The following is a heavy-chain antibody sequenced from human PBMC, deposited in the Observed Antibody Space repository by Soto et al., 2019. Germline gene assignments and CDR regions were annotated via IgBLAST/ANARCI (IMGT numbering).Heavy chain of an antibody. J-gene: IGHJ4*02. CDR1: RYTFTDYY. CDR2: INANSGGT. D-gene: IGHD2-21*02. V-gene: IGHV1-2*02. CDR3: ARPAYCGGGCYYYFDN. Sequence: ASLKVSCKTSRYTFTDYYMHWLRQAPGQGLEWLGWINANSGGTVYAQKFQGRVTMTRDTSISTAYMELSGLTSDDTAVYYCARPAYCGGGCYYYFDNWGQGXLVTVSS.